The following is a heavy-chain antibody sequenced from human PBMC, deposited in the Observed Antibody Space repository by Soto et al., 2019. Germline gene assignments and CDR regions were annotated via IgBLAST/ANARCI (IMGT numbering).Heavy chain of an antibody. CDR1: GYSFTSYW. CDR2: IDPSDSYT. V-gene: IGHV5-10-1*01. CDR3: ARHFSLGWELLTGWFDP. D-gene: IGHD1-26*01. Sequence: GESLKISCKGSGYSFTSYWISWVRQMPGKGLEWMGRIDPSDSYTNYSPSFQGHVTISADKSISTAYLQWNSLKASDTAMYYCARHFSLGWELLTGWFDPWGQGTLVTVSS. J-gene: IGHJ5*02.